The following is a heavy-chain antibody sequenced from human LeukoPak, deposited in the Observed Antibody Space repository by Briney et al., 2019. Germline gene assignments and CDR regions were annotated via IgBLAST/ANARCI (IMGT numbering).Heavy chain of an antibody. CDR1: GGSISSYY. D-gene: IGHD3-16*02. Sequence: SETLSLTCTVSGGSISSYYWSWIRQPLGKGLEWIGYIYYSGSTNYNPSLKSRVTISVDTSKTQFPLKLSPVTAADTAVYYCARSVYVWGSYRKNWFDPWGQGTLVTVSS. CDR2: IYYSGST. J-gene: IGHJ5*02. V-gene: IGHV4-59*08. CDR3: ARSVYVWGSYRKNWFDP.